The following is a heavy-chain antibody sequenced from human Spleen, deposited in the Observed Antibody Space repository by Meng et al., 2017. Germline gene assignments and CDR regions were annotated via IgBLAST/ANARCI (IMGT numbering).Heavy chain of an antibody. J-gene: IGHJ3*02. CDR1: GYSITGSYN. CDR2: LYQSGST. Sequence: SETLSLTCAVSGYSITGSYNWGWIRQSPGKGLEWIGSLYQSGSTNYNPSLKSRVTISVDTSKNQFSLKLSSVTAADTAVYYCARYYYDSSGRTEYAFDIWGQGTMVTVSS. D-gene: IGHD3-22*01. CDR3: ARYYYDSSGRTEYAFDI. V-gene: IGHV4-38-2*01.